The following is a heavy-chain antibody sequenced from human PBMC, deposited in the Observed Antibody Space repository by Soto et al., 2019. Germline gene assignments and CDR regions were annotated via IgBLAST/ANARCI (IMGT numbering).Heavy chain of an antibody. J-gene: IGHJ3*01. CDR1: GFSLSTTRVG. V-gene: IGHV2-5*02. Sequence: QITLKESGPPLVNPTQTLTLTCTCSGFSLSTTRVGVGWIRQPPGEALAWLAIIYWDDDKRYSPSLESRLAIAKYPSKKQVVLTMTKLDPVDTATYYCAHIMITFGGVIALDAFDFWGKGSMVTVSS. CDR3: AHIMITFGGVIALDAFDF. CDR2: IYWDDDK. D-gene: IGHD3-16*02.